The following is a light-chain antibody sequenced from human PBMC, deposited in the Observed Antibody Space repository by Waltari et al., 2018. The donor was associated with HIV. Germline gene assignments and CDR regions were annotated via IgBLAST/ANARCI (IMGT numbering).Light chain of an antibody. V-gene: IGLV2-8*01. CDR3: SSFAGTNSHVV. CDR2: EVN. Sequence: QSALTQPPSASGSPEQSVTISCTGTSSDVGAYNFVSWYQQRPGQAPKLIIFEVNKRPSGVPDLFSGSKSVNTASLTVSGLQAEDEADYYCSSFAGTNSHVVFGGGTKLTVL. CDR1: SSDVGAYNF. J-gene: IGLJ2*01.